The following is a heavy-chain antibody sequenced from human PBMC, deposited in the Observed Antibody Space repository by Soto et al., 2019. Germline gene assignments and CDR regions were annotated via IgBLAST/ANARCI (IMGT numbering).Heavy chain of an antibody. Sequence: GGSLRLSCAASGFTFSSYAMSWVRQAPGKGLEWVSVISGSGGSIYYADSVKGRFTISRDNSKNTLYLQMNSLRAEDTAVYYCAKDRVGLSGVDYWGQGTLVTVSS. CDR1: GFTFSSYA. CDR3: AKDRVGLSGVDY. CDR2: ISGSGGSI. V-gene: IGHV3-23*01. D-gene: IGHD3-9*01. J-gene: IGHJ4*02.